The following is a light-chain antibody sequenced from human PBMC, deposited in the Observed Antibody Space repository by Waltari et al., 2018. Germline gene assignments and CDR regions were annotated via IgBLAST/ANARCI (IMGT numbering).Light chain of an antibody. V-gene: IGLV2-8*01. J-gene: IGLJ3*02. Sequence: QSALTQPPSASGSPGQSVTISCTGTRSVVGAYDHVYWYQQHPHKAPKLLIYEVNRRPSGVPDRFSGSKSGNTASLTVSGLQADDEAHYYCVSHGGANNFWVFGGGTMLTVL. CDR1: RSVVGAYDH. CDR2: EVN. CDR3: VSHGGANNFWV.